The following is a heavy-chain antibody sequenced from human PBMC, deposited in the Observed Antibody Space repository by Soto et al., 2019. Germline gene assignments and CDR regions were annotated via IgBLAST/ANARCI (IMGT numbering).Heavy chain of an antibody. V-gene: IGHV4-30-4*08. CDR2: IYYSGTT. CDR1: GGSITSDDYY. CDR3: ARVVRKVVHYYLSMDV. Sequence: QVQLQESGPRLVKPSQTLSLTCAVSGGSITSDDYYWSWIRQPPGKGLEWIGYIYYSGTTYYNPSLKSRLTISVDTSKNQFSLKLSSVTAADTAVYYCARVVRKVVHYYLSMDVWGQGTTVTVSS. J-gene: IGHJ6*02. D-gene: IGHD2-15*01.